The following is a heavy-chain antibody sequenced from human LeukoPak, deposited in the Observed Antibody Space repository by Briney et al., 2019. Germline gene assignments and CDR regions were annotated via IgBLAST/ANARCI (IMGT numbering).Heavy chain of an antibody. Sequence: GGSLRLSCAASGFTFSDSYMNWIRQAPGKGLEWVSYISSSGTTMYYADSVKGRFTISRDNAKNSVYLQMNSLRAEDTAVYYCARPQVNDYGDCGIWGQGTMVAVSS. J-gene: IGHJ3*02. CDR1: GFTFSDSY. CDR2: ISSSGTTM. V-gene: IGHV3-11*04. D-gene: IGHD4-17*01. CDR3: ARPQVNDYGDCGI.